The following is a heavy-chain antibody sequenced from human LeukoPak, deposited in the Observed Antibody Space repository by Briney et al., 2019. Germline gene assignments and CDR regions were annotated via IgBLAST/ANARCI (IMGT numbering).Heavy chain of an antibody. Sequence: SETLSLTCTVSGGSISSGSYYWSWIRQPAGKGLEWIGLIYASGSTNYNPSLKSRVTMAVDTSKNQFSLKLSSVTAADTAVYYCAREVASLDYWGQGTLVTVSS. J-gene: IGHJ4*02. CDR1: GGSISSGSYY. D-gene: IGHD2-21*01. V-gene: IGHV4-61*02. CDR3: AREVASLDY. CDR2: IYASGST.